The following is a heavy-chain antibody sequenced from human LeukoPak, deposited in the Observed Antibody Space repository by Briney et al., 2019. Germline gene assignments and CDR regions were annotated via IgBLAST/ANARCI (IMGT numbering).Heavy chain of an antibody. V-gene: IGHV4-61*02. Sequence: SETLSLTCTVSGGSISSGSYYWSWIRQPAGKGLEWIGRMYTSGSTNYNPSLKSRVTISVDTSKNQFSLKLSSVTAADTAVYYCARLGYDFWSGLEYGMDVWGQGTTVTVSS. J-gene: IGHJ6*02. CDR3: ARLGYDFWSGLEYGMDV. CDR1: GGSISSGSYY. CDR2: MYTSGST. D-gene: IGHD3-3*01.